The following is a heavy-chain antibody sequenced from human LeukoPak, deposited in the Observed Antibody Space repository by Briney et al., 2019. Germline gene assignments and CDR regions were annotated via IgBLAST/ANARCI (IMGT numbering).Heavy chain of an antibody. CDR3: ARAGGSSSWGFDY. D-gene: IGHD6-13*01. J-gene: IGHJ4*02. CDR1: GFTVSSNY. CDR2: IYSGGST. Sequence: GGSLRLSCAASGFTVSSNYMSWVRQAPRKGLEWVSVIYSGGSTYYADSVKGRFTISRDNSKNTLYLQMNSLRAEDTAVYYCARAGGSSSWGFDYWGQGTLVTVSS. V-gene: IGHV3-53*01.